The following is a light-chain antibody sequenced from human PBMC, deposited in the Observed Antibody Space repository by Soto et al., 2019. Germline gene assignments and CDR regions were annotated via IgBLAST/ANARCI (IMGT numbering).Light chain of an antibody. J-gene: IGKJ4*01. Sequence: EIVLTQSPGTLSLSPGERATLSCRASQSVSSNFLAWYQEKPGQAPRLLIYGASSRATGITDRFSGSGSGTNFTLTISRLEPEDFAVYYCRQYGYSLGFASGGGTKVDIK. CDR3: RQYGYSLGFA. CDR1: QSVSSNF. CDR2: GAS. V-gene: IGKV3-20*01.